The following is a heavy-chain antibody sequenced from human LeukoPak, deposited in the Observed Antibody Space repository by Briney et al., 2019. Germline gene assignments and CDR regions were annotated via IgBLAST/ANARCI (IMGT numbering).Heavy chain of an antibody. CDR2: ISSSSSYI. Sequence: PGGSLRLSCAASGFTLSIYTMSWVRQAPGKGLEWVSSISSSSSYIYYADSVKGRFTISRDNAKNSLYLQMNSLRAEDTAVYYCARDSGFCSSRSCSLGYWGQGTLVTVSS. V-gene: IGHV3-21*01. CDR3: ARDSGFCSSRSCSLGY. D-gene: IGHD2-15*01. CDR1: GFTLSIYT. J-gene: IGHJ4*02.